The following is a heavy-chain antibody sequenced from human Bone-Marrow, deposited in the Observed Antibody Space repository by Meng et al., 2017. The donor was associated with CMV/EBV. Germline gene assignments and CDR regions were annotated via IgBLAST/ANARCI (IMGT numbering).Heavy chain of an antibody. CDR3: ARGGGGIYSNFPYDY. CDR2: IKQDGSEK. J-gene: IGHJ4*02. D-gene: IGHD4-11*01. V-gene: IGHV3-7*01. CDR1: GFTFSGYW. Sequence: GESLKISCAASGFTFSGYWMHWVRQVPGKGLEWVANIKQDGSEKYYVDSVKGRFTISRDNAKNSLYLQMNSLRAEDTAVYYCARGGGGIYSNFPYDYWGQGTRVTVSS.